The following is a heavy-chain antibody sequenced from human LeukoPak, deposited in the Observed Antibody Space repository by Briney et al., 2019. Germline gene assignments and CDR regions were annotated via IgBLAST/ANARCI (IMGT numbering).Heavy chain of an antibody. CDR3: ARVSSSSWYEGNWFDP. CDR2: IYHSGST. D-gene: IGHD6-13*01. CDR1: GGSISSSNW. J-gene: IGHJ5*02. Sequence: SGTLSLTCAVSGGSISSSNWWSWVRQPPGKGLEWIGEIYHSGSTNYNPSLKSRVTISVDTSKNQFSLKLSSVTAADTAVYYCARVSSSSWYEGNWFDPWGQGTLVTVSS. V-gene: IGHV4-4*02.